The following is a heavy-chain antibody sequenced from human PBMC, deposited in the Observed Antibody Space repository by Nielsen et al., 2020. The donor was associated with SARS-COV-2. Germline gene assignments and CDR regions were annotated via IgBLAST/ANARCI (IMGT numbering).Heavy chain of an antibody. CDR1: GGSISSYC. Sequence: SETLSLTCTVSGGSISSYCWSWIRQPPGKGLEWIGYIYYSGSTNYNPSLKSRVTISVDTSKNQFSLKLSSVTAADTAVYYCARAYCGGDCYSDYYYYYMDVWGKGTTVTVSS. CDR2: IYYSGST. D-gene: IGHD2-21*01. CDR3: ARAYCGGDCYSDYYYYYMDV. V-gene: IGHV4-59*01. J-gene: IGHJ6*03.